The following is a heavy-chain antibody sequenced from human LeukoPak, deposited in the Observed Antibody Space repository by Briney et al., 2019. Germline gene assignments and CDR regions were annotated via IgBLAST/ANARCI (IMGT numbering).Heavy chain of an antibody. J-gene: IGHJ4*02. V-gene: IGHV1-18*04. Sequence: ASVKVSCTASGYAFSDHGVNWVRQAPGQGLEWMGWISGYNGHTSYAQKFQGRVMVTTDRSTNTAYLELRSLRSDDTPVYFCARVPSPRTTYVYNDKWGQGTLVTVSS. CDR2: ISGYNGHT. CDR1: GYAFSDHG. D-gene: IGHD3-16*01. CDR3: ARVPSPRTTYVYNDK.